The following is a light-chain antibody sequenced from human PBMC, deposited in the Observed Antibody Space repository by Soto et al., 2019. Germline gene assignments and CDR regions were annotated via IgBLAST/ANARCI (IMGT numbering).Light chain of an antibody. CDR3: QQYTSYSP. CDR1: QSINNL. J-gene: IGKJ4*02. V-gene: IGKV1-5*03. Sequence: DIQMTQSPSTLSASVGDRVTITCRASQSINNLLAWYQQKPGKAPKLLIYKASNLESGGPSRFSGNGSGTEFTITISSLQPDDFATYYCQQYTSYSPFGGGTKVEIK. CDR2: KAS.